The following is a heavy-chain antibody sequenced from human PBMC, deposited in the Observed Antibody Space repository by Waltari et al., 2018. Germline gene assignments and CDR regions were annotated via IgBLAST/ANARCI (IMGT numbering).Heavy chain of an antibody. CDR3: ARDSAPYSNYADAIDI. CDR2: IRKEGGEE. V-gene: IGHV3-7*01. Sequence: EVQLVESGGGLVPPGGSLRVSCVASGFTFMNYWLSGVRQAPGKGLEWVASIRKEGGEEYYVDSVKGRFTVSRNNATNSLHLHMDSLRVEDTAIYYCARDSAPYSNYADAIDIWGQGTMVIVSS. CDR1: GFTFMNYW. J-gene: IGHJ3*02. D-gene: IGHD4-4*01.